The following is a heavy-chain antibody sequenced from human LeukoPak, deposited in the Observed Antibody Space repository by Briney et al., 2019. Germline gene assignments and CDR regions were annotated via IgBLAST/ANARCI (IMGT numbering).Heavy chain of an antibody. J-gene: IGHJ6*04. CDR2: INHSGSS. CDR1: GESFSDDY. D-gene: IGHD2-21*01. CDR3: ARGGHTVIFV. Sequence: SETLSLTCAVYGESFSDDYWSWIRQSPGKGLEWIGEINHSGSSNYNPSLKSRVAISVDTSKNQFSLKLSSVTAADTAVYYCARGGHTVIFVWGKGTTVTVSS. V-gene: IGHV4-34*01.